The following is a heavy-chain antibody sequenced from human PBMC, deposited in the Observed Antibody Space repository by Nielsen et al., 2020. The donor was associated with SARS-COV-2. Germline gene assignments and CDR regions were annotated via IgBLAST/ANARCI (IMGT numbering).Heavy chain of an antibody. CDR1: GFTFSSYG. CDR3: AKGILHYYDSSPPEDY. V-gene: IGHV3-30*18. CDR2: ISYDGSNK. J-gene: IGHJ4*02. D-gene: IGHD3-22*01. Sequence: GESLKISCAASGFTFSSYGMHWVRQAPGKGLEWVAVISYDGSNKYYADSVKGRFTISRDNSKNTLYLQMNSLRAEDTAVYYCAKGILHYYDSSPPEDYWGQGTLVTVSS.